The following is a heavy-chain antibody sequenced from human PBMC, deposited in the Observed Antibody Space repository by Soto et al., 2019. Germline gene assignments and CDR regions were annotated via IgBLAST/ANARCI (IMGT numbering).Heavy chain of an antibody. V-gene: IGHV4-4*02. D-gene: IGHD6-6*01. CDR3: QRGCKSPEYSRSSGIDD. J-gene: IGHJ4*01. CDR1: GGSISSSNW. Sequence: SETLSLTCAVSGGSISSSNWWSWVRQPPGEGMEWIWEIYNRGITNYNPFLKSRVTISVDMSNNQFPLKSSSVPEADKPVYYCQRGCKSPEYSRSSGIDDWGHGTPVTV. CDR2: IYNRGIT.